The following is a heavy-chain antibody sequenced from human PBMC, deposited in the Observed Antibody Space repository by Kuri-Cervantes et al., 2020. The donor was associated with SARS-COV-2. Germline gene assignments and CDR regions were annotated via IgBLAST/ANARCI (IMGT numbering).Heavy chain of an antibody. D-gene: IGHD3-10*01. CDR2: IKQDGSEK. J-gene: IGHJ6*02. Sequence: ETLSLTCAASGFTVSTNYMSWVRQAPGKGLEWVANIKQDGSEKYYVDSVKGRFTISRDNAKNSLYLQMNSLRAEDTAVYYCARDSRGDLQYIYSMDVWGQGTTVTVSS. CDR1: GFTVSTNY. CDR3: ARDSRGDLQYIYSMDV. V-gene: IGHV3-7*03.